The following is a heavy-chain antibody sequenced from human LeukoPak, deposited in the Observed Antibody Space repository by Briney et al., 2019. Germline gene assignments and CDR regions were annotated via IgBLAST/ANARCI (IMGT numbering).Heavy chain of an antibody. Sequence: PGRSLRLSCTASGFTFGDYAMSWVRQAPGKGLEWVGFIRSKAYGGPTEYAASVKGRFTISGDDSKSIAYLQMNSLKTEDTAVYYCTSLDVWGQGTTVTVSS. J-gene: IGHJ6*02. CDR3: TSLDV. CDR1: GFTFGDYA. CDR2: IRSKAYGGPT. V-gene: IGHV3-49*04.